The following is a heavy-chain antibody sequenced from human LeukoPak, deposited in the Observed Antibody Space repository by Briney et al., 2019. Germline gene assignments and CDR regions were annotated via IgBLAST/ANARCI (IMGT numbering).Heavy chain of an antibody. Sequence: SETLSLTCSVSGDSLYPHYWNWIRQPPGKGLEWLGFVYAAGATNYSPSFKSRVTIFVDTSKNQFSLSLTSATAADTAVYYCAREILGGRPGRFDSWGQGILVTVSS. CDR2: VYAAGAT. V-gene: IGHV4-4*09. D-gene: IGHD1-26*01. CDR1: GDSLYPHY. CDR3: AREILGGRPGRFDS. J-gene: IGHJ4*02.